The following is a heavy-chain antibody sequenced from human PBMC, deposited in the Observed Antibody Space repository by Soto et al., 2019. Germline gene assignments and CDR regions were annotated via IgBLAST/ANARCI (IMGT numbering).Heavy chain of an antibody. J-gene: IGHJ6*02. V-gene: IGHV1-69*01. Sequence: QVQLVQSGAEVKKPGSSVKVSCKASGDTFSSYAISWVRQAPGQGLEWMGGIIPIFGTANYAQKFQGRVTIAADECTSSAYMELSSLRSEGTAVYYCARDGSGYRSRASRMAVRGQGTAVNVSS. CDR2: IIPIFGTA. CDR1: GDTFSSYA. CDR3: ARDGSGYRSRASRMAV. D-gene: IGHD3-22*01.